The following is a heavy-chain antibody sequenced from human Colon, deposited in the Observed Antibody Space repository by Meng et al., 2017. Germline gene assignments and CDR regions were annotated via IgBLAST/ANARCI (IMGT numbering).Heavy chain of an antibody. CDR2: IHPSGST. D-gene: IGHD3-9*01. CDR3: ARGVDWAKSGNF. V-gene: IGHV4-34*01. Sequence: QEHLRQRGAGLLNPPETPALPCAVYGGSFSDSYFTWIRQPPGKGLEWVGEIHPSGSTYYSPSLQSRVTITLDTSKNQFSLTLSSMTAADTAVYYCARGVDWAKSGNFWGQGTLVTVSS. CDR1: GGSFSDSY. J-gene: IGHJ4*02.